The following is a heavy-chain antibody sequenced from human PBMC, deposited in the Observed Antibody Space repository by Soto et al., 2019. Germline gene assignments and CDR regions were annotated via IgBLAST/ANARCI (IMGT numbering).Heavy chain of an antibody. Sequence: QVQLVQSGAEVKKPGASVKVSCKASGYTFTNYAFSWVRQAPGQGLEWMGWISAYNGNTNYPQKLQGRVTMTTDTPTSTADMEMRSLRSADTAVYYCARDLAAAGPVDFVGQGTLVTVSS. CDR1: GYTFTNYA. V-gene: IGHV1-18*01. J-gene: IGHJ4*02. CDR3: ARDLAAAGPVDF. CDR2: ISAYNGNT. D-gene: IGHD6-13*01.